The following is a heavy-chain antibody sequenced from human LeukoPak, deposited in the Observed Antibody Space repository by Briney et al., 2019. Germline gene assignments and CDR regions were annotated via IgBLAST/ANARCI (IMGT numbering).Heavy chain of an antibody. V-gene: IGHV3-30*04. D-gene: IGHD1-26*01. CDR2: ISYDGSNK. Sequence: PGRSLRLSCAASGFTFSSYAMHWVRQAPGKGLEWVAVISYDGSNKYYADSVKGRFTISRDNSKNTLYLQMNSLRAEDTAVYYCVCGSYVYYFDYWGQGTLVTVSS. CDR3: VCGSYVYYFDY. CDR1: GFTFSSYA. J-gene: IGHJ4*02.